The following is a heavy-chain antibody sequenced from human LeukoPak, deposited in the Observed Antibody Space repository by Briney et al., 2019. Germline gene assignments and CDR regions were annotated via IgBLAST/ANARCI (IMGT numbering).Heavy chain of an antibody. J-gene: IGHJ4*02. CDR1: RFTFSNYW. V-gene: IGHV3-23*01. D-gene: IGHD2-2*02. CDR3: AKYCSSTSCYTT. Sequence: GGSLRLSCAASRFTFSNYWMHWVRQAPGKGLEWVSAISGSGGSTYYADSVKGRFTISRDNSKNTLYLQMNSLRAEDTAVYYCAKYCSSTSCYTTWGQGTLVTVSS. CDR2: ISGSGGST.